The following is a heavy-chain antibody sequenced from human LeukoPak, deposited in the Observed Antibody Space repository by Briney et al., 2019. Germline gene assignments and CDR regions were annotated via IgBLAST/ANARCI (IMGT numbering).Heavy chain of an antibody. CDR1: GGSISSYY. CDR3: ARTFTAMAPAAYYFDY. J-gene: IGHJ4*02. CDR2: IYYSGST. D-gene: IGHD5-18*01. V-gene: IGHV4-59*01. Sequence: SETLSLTCTVSGGSISSYYWSWIRQPPGKGLEWIGYIYYSGSTNYNPSLKSRVTISVDTSKNQFSLKLSSVTAADTAVCYCARTFTAMAPAAYYFDYWGQGTLVTVSS.